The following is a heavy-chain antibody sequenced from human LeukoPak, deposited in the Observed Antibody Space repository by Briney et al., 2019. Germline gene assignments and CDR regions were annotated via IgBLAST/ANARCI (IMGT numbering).Heavy chain of an antibody. J-gene: IGHJ6*02. CDR1: GGTFSSYA. CDR2: IIPILGIA. CDR3: ARDNYYGSGPYYYYYGMDV. Sequence: SVKVSCEASGGTFSSYAIGWVRQAPGQGLEWMGRIIPILGIANYAQKFQGRVTITADKSTSTAYMELSSLRSEDTAVYYCARDNYYGSGPYYYYYGMDVWGQGTTVTVSS. V-gene: IGHV1-69*04. D-gene: IGHD3-10*01.